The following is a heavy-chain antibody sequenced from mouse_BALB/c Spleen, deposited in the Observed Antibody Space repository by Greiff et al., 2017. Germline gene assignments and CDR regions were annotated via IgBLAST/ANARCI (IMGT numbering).Heavy chain of an antibody. V-gene: IGHV1-7*01. D-gene: IGHD3-1*01. CDR2: INPSTGYT. Sequence: QVQLQQSGAELAKPGASVKMSCKASGYTFTSYWMHWVKQRPGQGLEWIGYINPSTGYTEYNQKFKDKATLTADKSSSTAYMQLSSLTSEDSAVYYCARSGDFYYFDYWGQGTTLTVSS. J-gene: IGHJ2*01. CDR1: GYTFTSYW. CDR3: ARSGDFYYFDY.